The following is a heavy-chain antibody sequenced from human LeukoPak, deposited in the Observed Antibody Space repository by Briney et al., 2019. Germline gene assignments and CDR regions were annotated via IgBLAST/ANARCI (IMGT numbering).Heavy chain of an antibody. V-gene: IGHV1-8*02. D-gene: IGHD1-14*01. CDR2: MNPNSGNT. Sequence: ASVKVSCKASGYTFTGYYMHWVRQATGQGLEWMGWMNPNSGNTGYAQKFQGRVTMTRNTSISTAYMELSSLRSEDTAVYYCARARNYYYMDVWGRGTTVTVSS. CDR3: ARARNYYYMDV. CDR1: GYTFTGYY. J-gene: IGHJ6*03.